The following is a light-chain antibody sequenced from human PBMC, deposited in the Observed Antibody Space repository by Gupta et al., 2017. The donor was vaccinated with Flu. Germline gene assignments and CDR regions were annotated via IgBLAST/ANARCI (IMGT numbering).Light chain of an antibody. J-gene: IGKJ2*01. Sequence: DIHTTQSPSTLSASVGDRVTITCRASQSIGGWLAWYQQKPGKAPKLLIYETSSLESGVPSRFSGSGSGTEFTLTITSLQPDDFATYYCQQYHSYLFTFGQGTKVEI. CDR2: ETS. CDR1: QSIGGW. V-gene: IGKV1-5*01. CDR3: QQYHSYLFT.